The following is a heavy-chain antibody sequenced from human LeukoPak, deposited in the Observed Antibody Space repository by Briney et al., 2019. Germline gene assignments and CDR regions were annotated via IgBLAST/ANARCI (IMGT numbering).Heavy chain of an antibody. V-gene: IGHV1-46*01. D-gene: IGHD3-10*01. CDR1: GYTFTSYY. Sequence: ASVKVSCKASGYTFTSYYMHWVRQAPGQGLEWMGIINPSGGSTNYAQKFQGRVTMTRDTSTSTVYMELSSLRSEDTAVYYCARDFGVRNDLYYFDYWGQGTLVTVSS. CDR3: ARDFGVRNDLYYFDY. CDR2: INPSGGST. J-gene: IGHJ4*02.